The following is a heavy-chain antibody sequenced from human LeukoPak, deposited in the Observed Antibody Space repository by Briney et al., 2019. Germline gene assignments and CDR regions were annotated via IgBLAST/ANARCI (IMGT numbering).Heavy chain of an antibody. Sequence: SETLSLTCAVYGGSFSGYYWSWIRQPPGKGLEWIGYIYYSGSTYYNPSLKSRVTISVDTSENQFSLKLSSVTAADTAVYYCARVRSRGYLDYWGQGTLVTVSS. J-gene: IGHJ4*02. D-gene: IGHD3-22*01. CDR2: IYYSGST. CDR1: GGSFSGYY. V-gene: IGHV4-30-4*08. CDR3: ARVRSRGYLDY.